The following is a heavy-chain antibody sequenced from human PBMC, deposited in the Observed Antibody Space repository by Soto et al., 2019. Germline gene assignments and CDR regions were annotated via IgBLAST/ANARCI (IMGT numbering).Heavy chain of an antibody. J-gene: IGHJ3*02. V-gene: IGHV3-30*18. D-gene: IGHD2-2*01. CDR1: GLTFSSYG. CDR3: AKDPRYCSSTSCYDI. Sequence: QVQLVESGGGVVQPGRSLRLSCAASGLTFSSYGMHWVRQAPGKGLEWVAVISYDGSNKYYADSVKGRFTISRDNSKNTLYLQMNSLRAEDTAVYYCAKDPRYCSSTSCYDIWGQGTMVTVSS. CDR2: ISYDGSNK.